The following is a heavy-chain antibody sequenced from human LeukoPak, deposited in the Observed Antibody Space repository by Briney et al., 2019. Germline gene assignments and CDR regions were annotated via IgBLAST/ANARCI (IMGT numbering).Heavy chain of an antibody. J-gene: IGHJ4*02. D-gene: IGHD1-26*01. V-gene: IGHV4-39*01. CDR2: IYYSGST. CDR1: GGSISSRSYY. CDR3: VKSGGYGLIDY. Sequence: KSSETLSLTCTVSGGSISSRSYYWGWIRQPPGKGLEWIGSIYYSGSTYYNASLQSRVTISIDTSKNQFSLRLNSVTAADTAMYFCVKSGGYGLIDYWGQGTLVTVSS.